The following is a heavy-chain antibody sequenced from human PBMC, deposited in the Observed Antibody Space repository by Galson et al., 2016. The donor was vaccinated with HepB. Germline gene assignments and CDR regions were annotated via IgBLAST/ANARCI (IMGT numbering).Heavy chain of an antibody. D-gene: IGHD3-10*01. CDR1: GFTFSRYT. Sequence: SLRLSCAASGFTFSRYTMNWVRQAPGKGLEWVSSISSSSVYIYYADSVKGRFTISRDNAKNSLYLQMDSLRAEDTAVYYCARDEVEVVPTTAGEFYYTYGMDVWGQGTTVTVSS. V-gene: IGHV3-21*01. CDR3: ARDEVEVVPTTAGEFYYTYGMDV. CDR2: ISSSSVYI. J-gene: IGHJ6*02.